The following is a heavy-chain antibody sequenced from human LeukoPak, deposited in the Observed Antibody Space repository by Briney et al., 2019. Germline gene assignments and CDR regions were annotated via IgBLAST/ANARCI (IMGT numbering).Heavy chain of an antibody. CDR3: ASDIVLMVYAGTGYYMDV. D-gene: IGHD2-8*01. CDR1: GFSFPYG. CDR2: ITNSGENT. V-gene: IGHV3-23*01. Sequence: GGSLRLSCEASGFSFPYGMSWVRQAPGKGLEWVSGITNSGENTYYADSVKGRFTISRDNSKNTLYLQMNSLRAEDTAVYYCASDIVLMVYAGTGYYMDVWGKGTTVTVSS. J-gene: IGHJ6*03.